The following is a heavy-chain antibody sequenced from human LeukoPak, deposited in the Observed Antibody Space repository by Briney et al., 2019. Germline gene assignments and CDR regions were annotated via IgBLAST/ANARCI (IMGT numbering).Heavy chain of an antibody. J-gene: IGHJ4*02. Sequence: GGSLRLSCAGSGFSISNYWMSWVRQAPGKGLEWVASIRQDGSQIRYVDSVKGRFTISRDNAKNSLFLQMNSLRVEDTAIYYCAKDRNAWPTNFDSWGQGTLVTVSA. CDR1: GFSISNYW. CDR3: AKDRNAWPTNFDS. V-gene: IGHV3-7*01. CDR2: IRQDGSQI. D-gene: IGHD5-24*01.